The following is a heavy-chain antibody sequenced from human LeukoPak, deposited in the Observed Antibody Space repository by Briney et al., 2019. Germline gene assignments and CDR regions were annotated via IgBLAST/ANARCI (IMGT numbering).Heavy chain of an antibody. D-gene: IGHD3-9*01. V-gene: IGHV4-34*01. CDR3: ARVNYDILTGYISYFDY. CDR2: INHSGST. Sequence: PSETLSLTCAVYGGSFSGYYWSWIRQPPGKGLEWIGEINHSGSTDYNPSLKSRVTISVDTSNNQFSLKLSSVTAADTAVYYCARVNYDILTGYISYFDYWGQGTLVTVSS. CDR1: GGSFSGYY. J-gene: IGHJ4*02.